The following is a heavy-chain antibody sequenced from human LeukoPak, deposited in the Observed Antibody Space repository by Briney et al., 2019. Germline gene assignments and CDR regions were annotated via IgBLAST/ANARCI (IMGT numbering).Heavy chain of an antibody. CDR1: GGTFSSYA. Sequence: SVKVSCKASGGTFSSYAISWVRQVPGQGLEWMGGIIPIFGTANYAQKFQGRVTITTDESTSTAYMELSSLRSEDTAVYYCARGPSSRSSSSYYYYYYMDVWGKGTTVTVSS. J-gene: IGHJ6*03. V-gene: IGHV1-69*05. D-gene: IGHD6-6*01. CDR3: ARGPSSRSSSSYYYYYYMDV. CDR2: IIPIFGTA.